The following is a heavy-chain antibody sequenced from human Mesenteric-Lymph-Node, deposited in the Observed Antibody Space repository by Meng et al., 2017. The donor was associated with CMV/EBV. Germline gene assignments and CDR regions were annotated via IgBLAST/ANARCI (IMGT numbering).Heavy chain of an antibody. V-gene: IGHV1-2*02. CDR2: INPNSGGT. D-gene: IGHD6-19*01. CDR3: ARGVRRYSSGWGLGY. J-gene: IGHJ4*02. CDR1: GYTFSDYY. Sequence: ASVKVSCKASGYTFSDYYTHWVRQAPGQGLEWMGWINPNSGGTNYAQKFQGRVTMTRDTSISTAYMELSRLRSDDTAVYYCARGVRRYSSGWGLGYWGQGTLVTVSS.